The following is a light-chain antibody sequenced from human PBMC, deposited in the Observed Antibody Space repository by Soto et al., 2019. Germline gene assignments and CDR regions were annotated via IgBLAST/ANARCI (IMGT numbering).Light chain of an antibody. J-gene: IGKJ2*01. V-gene: IGKV1-5*01. CDR3: HQYNSF. CDR2: DAS. Sequence: DVHMTQSPSTLSASVGDRVNISFRASESIATWLAWYQQKPGKAPKLLIYDASRLESGVPSRFSGGGSGREFTLTISGLQPDDFATYYCHQYNSFFGQGTKVDIK. CDR1: ESIATW.